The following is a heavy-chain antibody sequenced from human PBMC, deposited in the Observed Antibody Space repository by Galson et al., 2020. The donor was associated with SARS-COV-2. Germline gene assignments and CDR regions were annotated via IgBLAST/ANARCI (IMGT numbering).Heavy chain of an antibody. CDR1: GFTLSRYA. D-gene: IGHD5-18*01. V-gene: IGHV3-48*03. Sequence: GGPLRPSCVASGFTLSRYAMTWVRKAPGKGLERIAFISHVGRKKTTYYEDSVKGRFIVSRDNAKSSIFLQMNSPRAEDTGTYFCARDTGTASADLWGQGTLVTVSS. CDR2: ISHVGRKKTT. CDR3: ARDTGTASADL. J-gene: IGHJ5*02.